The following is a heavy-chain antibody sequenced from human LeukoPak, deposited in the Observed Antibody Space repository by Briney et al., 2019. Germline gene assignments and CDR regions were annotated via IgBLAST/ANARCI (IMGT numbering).Heavy chain of an antibody. J-gene: IGHJ6*03. Sequence: AASVKVSCKASGGTFSSYAISWVRQAPGQRLEWMGWINAGNGNTKYSQKFQGRVTITRDTSASTAYMELSSLRSEDTAVYYCARGGRSIVVVPAAARGGYMDVWGKGTTVTVSS. CDR1: GGTFSSYA. D-gene: IGHD2-2*01. CDR3: ARGGRSIVVVPAAARGGYMDV. CDR2: INAGNGNT. V-gene: IGHV1-3*01.